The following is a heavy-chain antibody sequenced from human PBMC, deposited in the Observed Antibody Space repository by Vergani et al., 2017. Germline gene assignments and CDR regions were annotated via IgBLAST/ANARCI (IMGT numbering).Heavy chain of an antibody. CDR1: GYTFTGYY. D-gene: IGHD2-15*01. CDR3: ARDRIVVVDYYYGMDV. CDR2: INPNSGGT. Sequence: QVQLVQSGAEVKKPGASVKVSCKASGYTFTGYYMHWVRQAPGQGLEWMGWINPNSGGTNYAQKVQGRVTMTRDTSISTAYMELSRLRSDDTAVYYCARDRIVVVDYYYGMDVWGQGTTVTVSS. J-gene: IGHJ6*02. V-gene: IGHV1-2*02.